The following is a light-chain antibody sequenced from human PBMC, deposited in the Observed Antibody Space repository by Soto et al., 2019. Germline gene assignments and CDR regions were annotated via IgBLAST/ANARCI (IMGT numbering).Light chain of an antibody. J-gene: IGKJ2*01. CDR1: QRITTY. CDR3: QQTYSTPYT. V-gene: IGKV1-39*01. Sequence: IQMTQSPSSLSASVGDRVTITCRASQRITTYLNWYQQKPGEAPKLLISTSATLQRGVPSRFSGSGSGTDFTLTITALRPEDFATYFCQQTYSTPYTFGQGTKLEIK. CDR2: TSA.